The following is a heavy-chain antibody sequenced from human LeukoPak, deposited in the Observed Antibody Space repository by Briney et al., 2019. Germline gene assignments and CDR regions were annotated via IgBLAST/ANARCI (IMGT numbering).Heavy chain of an antibody. CDR3: ARHEVGSSGWRAGWFDP. Sequence: KPSETLPPTCTVSGGSISSYYWCCIRQPPGRGLEGIGNIYYSGSTNYKHSLKSRVTISVDTSKNQFSLNLSSVTAADTAVYYCARHEVGSSGWRAGWFDPWGQGTLVTVSS. J-gene: IGHJ5*02. CDR2: IYYSGST. V-gene: IGHV4-59*01. D-gene: IGHD6-19*01. CDR1: GGSISSYY.